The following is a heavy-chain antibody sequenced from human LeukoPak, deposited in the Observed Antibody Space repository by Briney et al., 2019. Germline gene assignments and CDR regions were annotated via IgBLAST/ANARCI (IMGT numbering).Heavy chain of an antibody. Sequence: SETLSLTCTVSGGSISSYYWSWIRQPPGKGLEWIGYIQSSGSTTYNPSLKSRVTISVDTSKNQFSLKLTSVTAADTAVYYCARDVFGVTLGRFDPWGQGTLVTVSS. D-gene: IGHD3-3*01. CDR2: IQSSGST. CDR1: GGSISSYY. V-gene: IGHV4-59*01. J-gene: IGHJ5*02. CDR3: ARDVFGVTLGRFDP.